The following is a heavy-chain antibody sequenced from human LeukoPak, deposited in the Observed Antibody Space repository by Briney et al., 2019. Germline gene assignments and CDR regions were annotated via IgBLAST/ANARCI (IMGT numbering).Heavy chain of an antibody. CDR3: ARDQVGAIPGDPDY. D-gene: IGHD1-26*01. J-gene: IGHJ4*02. V-gene: IGHV3-30*02. CDR2: IRYDGSNK. Sequence: GGSLRLSCAASGFTFSSYGMHWVRQAPGKGLEWVAFIRYDGSNKYYADSVKGRFTISRDNAKNSLYLQMNSLRAENTAVYYCARDQVGAIPGDPDYWGQGTLVTVSS. CDR1: GFTFSSYG.